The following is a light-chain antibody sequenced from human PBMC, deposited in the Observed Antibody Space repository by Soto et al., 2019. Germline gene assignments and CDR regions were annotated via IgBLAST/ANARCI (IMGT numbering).Light chain of an antibody. J-gene: IGLJ2*01. Sequence: QSALTQPRSVSGSPGQSVTISCTGASGDIGGYNYVSWYQHHPGKAPKLIIFDVNKRPSGVPDRFSGSKSGNTASLTISGLQAEDEADYYCSSYTSSSTLVVFGGGTKLTVL. CDR2: DVN. CDR3: SSYTSSSTLVV. CDR1: SGDIGGYNY. V-gene: IGLV2-11*01.